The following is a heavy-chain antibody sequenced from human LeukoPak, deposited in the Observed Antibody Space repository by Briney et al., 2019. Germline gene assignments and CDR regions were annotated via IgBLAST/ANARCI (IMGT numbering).Heavy chain of an antibody. J-gene: IGHJ4*02. CDR2: INSDGINT. D-gene: IGHD3-22*01. V-gene: IGHV3-74*01. Sequence: PGGSLRLSCAASGFTFSNYWMHWVRQAPGKGLVWVSRINSDGINTSYADSVKGRFTISRDNAKNTLNLQMNSLRAEDTAVYYCARGESSGYPDWGQGTLVTVSS. CDR1: GFTFSNYW. CDR3: ARGESSGYPD.